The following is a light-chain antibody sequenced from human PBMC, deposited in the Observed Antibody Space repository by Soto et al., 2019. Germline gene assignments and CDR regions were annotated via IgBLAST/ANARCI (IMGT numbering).Light chain of an antibody. J-gene: IGKJ1*01. Sequence: EMVLTQSQDTLSVSPGERATLSCRASQSVSSNLAWYQQKPGQAPRLLIYGASTRATGIPARFSGSGSGTEFTLTISSLQSEDFAVYYCQQYNNWPSPITFGQGTKVDI. V-gene: IGKV3-15*01. CDR3: QQYNNWPSPIT. CDR2: GAS. CDR1: QSVSSN.